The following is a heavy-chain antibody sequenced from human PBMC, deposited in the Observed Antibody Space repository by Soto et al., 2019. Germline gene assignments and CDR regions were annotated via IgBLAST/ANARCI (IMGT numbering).Heavy chain of an antibody. V-gene: IGHV3-23*01. Sequence: PGGSLRLSCAASGFTFSGSALSWVRQAPGKGLEWVSAISGSGASTYYADSVKGRFTISRDNSKNTVYLQMNSLRADDTAVYYCAKDVSVTTGAYYYYGMDVWGQGTTVTVSS. CDR2: ISGSGAST. CDR3: AKDVSVTTGAYYYYGMDV. CDR1: GFTFSGSA. D-gene: IGHD4-4*01. J-gene: IGHJ6*02.